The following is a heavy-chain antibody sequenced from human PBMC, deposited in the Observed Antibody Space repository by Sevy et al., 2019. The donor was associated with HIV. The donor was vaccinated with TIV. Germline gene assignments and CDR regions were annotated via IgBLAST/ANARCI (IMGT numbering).Heavy chain of an antibody. CDR3: AREEDFGVVGNLYYNGFDP. D-gene: IGHD3-3*01. CDR2: IKQDGSEK. Sequence: GESLKISCAASGFTFSSYWMSWVRQAPGKGLEWVANIKQDGSEKYYVDSVKGRFTIPRDNAKNSLYLQMNSLRAEDTAVYYCAREEDFGVVGNLYYNGFDPWGQGTLVTVSS. CDR1: GFTFSSYW. V-gene: IGHV3-7*03. J-gene: IGHJ5*02.